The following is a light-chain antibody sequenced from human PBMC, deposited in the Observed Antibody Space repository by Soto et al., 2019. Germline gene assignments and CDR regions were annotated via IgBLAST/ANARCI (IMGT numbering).Light chain of an antibody. Sequence: QTVVTQEPSLTVSPGGTVTLICASSTGAVTSGYYPNWFQQKPGQAPKALIYSISNKHSWTPARFSGSLLGGKAALTLSGVQPEDEAEYYCLIYYGDAWVFGGGTKLTVL. J-gene: IGLJ3*02. CDR1: TGAVTSGYY. CDR3: LIYYGDAWV. V-gene: IGLV7-43*01. CDR2: SIS.